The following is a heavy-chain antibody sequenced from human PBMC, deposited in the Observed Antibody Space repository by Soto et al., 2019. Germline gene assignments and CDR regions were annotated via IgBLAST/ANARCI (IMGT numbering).Heavy chain of an antibody. V-gene: IGHV3-23*01. CDR2: ISGSGGST. CDR1: GFTFSSYA. J-gene: IGHJ4*02. Sequence: PGGSLRLSCAASGFTFSSYAMSWVRQAPGKGLEWVSAISGSGGSTYYADSVKGRFTISRDNSKNTLYLQMNSLRAEDTAVYYCAKGYCISTSCPVDYWGQGTLVTISS. D-gene: IGHD2-2*01. CDR3: AKGYCISTSCPVDY.